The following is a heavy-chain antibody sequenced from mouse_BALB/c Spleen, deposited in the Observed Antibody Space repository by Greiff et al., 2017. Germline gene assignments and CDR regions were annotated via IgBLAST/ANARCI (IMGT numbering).Heavy chain of an antibody. CDR2: IFPGTGTT. V-gene: IGHV1S132*01. CDR1: GYTFTSYW. CDR3: ARRGYEFAY. D-gene: IGHD2-2*01. J-gene: IGHJ3*01. Sequence: QVQLKQSGAELVKPGASVKLSCKTSGYTFTSYWIQWVKQRPGQGLGWIGEIFPGTGTTYYNEKFKGKATLTIDTSSSTAYMQLSSLTSEDSAVYFCARRGYEFAYWGQGTLVTVSA.